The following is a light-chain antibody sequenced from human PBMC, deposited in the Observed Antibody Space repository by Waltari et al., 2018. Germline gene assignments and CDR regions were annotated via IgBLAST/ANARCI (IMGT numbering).Light chain of an antibody. CDR1: QSISIY. CDR3: QQSYSTPGT. CDR2: AAS. Sequence: DIQMTQSPSSLSASVGDRVTITCRASQSISIYLNWYQQKPGKAPKLLTYAASSWQSGVPSRFSGSGSGTDFTLTISSLQPEDFATYYCQQSYSTPGTFGQGTKVEIK. J-gene: IGKJ1*01. V-gene: IGKV1-39*01.